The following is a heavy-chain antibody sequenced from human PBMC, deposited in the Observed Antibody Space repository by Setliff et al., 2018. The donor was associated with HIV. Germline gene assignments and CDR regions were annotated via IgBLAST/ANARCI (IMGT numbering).Heavy chain of an antibody. J-gene: IGHJ4*02. V-gene: IGHV3-33*06. CDR1: GFPFSSNG. CDR3: AKRGSTVETRYLDS. Sequence: GGSLRLSCAASGFPFSSNGMSWVRQAPGKGLEWVATIWFDGNKKYYADSVKGRFTISRDNSKNTLYLQMNSLRAEDTAVYYCAKRGSTVETRYLDSWGQGTLVTVSS. CDR2: IWFDGNKK. D-gene: IGHD4-17*01.